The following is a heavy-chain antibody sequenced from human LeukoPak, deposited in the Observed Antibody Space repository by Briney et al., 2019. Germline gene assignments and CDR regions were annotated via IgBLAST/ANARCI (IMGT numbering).Heavy chain of an antibody. D-gene: IGHD3-10*01. V-gene: IGHV4-34*01. CDR3: ARGLVVRGAIDY. CDR2: INHSGST. J-gene: IGHJ4*02. CDR1: GVSFSGYY. Sequence: SETLSLTCAAYGVSFSGYYWSWIRQPPGKGLEWIGEINHSGSTNYNPSLKSRVTISVDTSKNQFSLKLSSVTAADTAVYYCARGLVVRGAIDYWGQGTLVSVSS.